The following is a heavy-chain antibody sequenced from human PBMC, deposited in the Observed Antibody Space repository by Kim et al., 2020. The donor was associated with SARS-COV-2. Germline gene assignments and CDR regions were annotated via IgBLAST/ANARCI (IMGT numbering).Heavy chain of an antibody. Sequence: GGSLRLSCAASGFTFSSYSMNWVRQAPGKGLEWVSYISSSSSTIYYADSVKGRFTISRDNAKNSLYLQMNSLRDEDTAVYYCARDYDILTGYPDYYYYGMDVWGQGTTVTVSS. CDR1: GFTFSSYS. V-gene: IGHV3-48*02. D-gene: IGHD3-9*01. CDR3: ARDYDILTGYPDYYYYGMDV. CDR2: ISSSSSTI. J-gene: IGHJ6*02.